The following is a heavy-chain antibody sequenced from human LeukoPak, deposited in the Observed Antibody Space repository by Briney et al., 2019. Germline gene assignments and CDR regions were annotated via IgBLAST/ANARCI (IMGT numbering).Heavy chain of an antibody. CDR3: AEQREYYDSAGNLGWFDP. CDR1: GGTFSSFA. CDR2: IVPLYGTP. J-gene: IGHJ5*02. V-gene: IGHV1-69*05. D-gene: IGHD2/OR15-2a*01. Sequence: SVKVSCKASGGTFSSFAVSWLRQAPGQGLEWMGGIVPLYGTPNYPQKFQGRVTIMTDASTSTAYMGMINLRSDDTAVYYCAEQREYYDSAGNLGWFDPWGQGTLVIVSS.